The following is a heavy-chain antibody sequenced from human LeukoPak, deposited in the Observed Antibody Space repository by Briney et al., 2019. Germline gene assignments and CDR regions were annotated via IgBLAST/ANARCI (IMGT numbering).Heavy chain of an antibody. CDR1: GFTFSSYG. V-gene: IGHV3-30*02. D-gene: IGHD3-22*01. CDR2: IQYDGSNE. Sequence: GGSLRLSCAASGFTFSSYGMLWVRQAPGKGLEWLAYIQYDGSNEQYADSVKGRFTISSDNSKHTLYLQMNSLRAEDTAVYYCARKTDSGGQGDYWGPGTLVTVSS. J-gene: IGHJ4*02. CDR3: ARKTDSGGQGDY.